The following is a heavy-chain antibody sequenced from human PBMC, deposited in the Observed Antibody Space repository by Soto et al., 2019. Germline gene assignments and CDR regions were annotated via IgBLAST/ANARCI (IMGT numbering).Heavy chain of an antibody. CDR1: GFTFSSYW. J-gene: IGHJ4*02. Sequence: EVQLVESGGGLVQPGGSLRLSCAASGFTFSSYWRSWVRQAPGKGLEWVANIKQDGSEKYYVDSVKGRFTISRDNAKNSLYLQMNSLRAEDTAVYYCARVGLYYDFWSVNEHGRYFDYWGQGTLVTVSS. CDR3: ARVGLYYDFWSVNEHGRYFDY. D-gene: IGHD3-3*01. V-gene: IGHV3-7*04. CDR2: IKQDGSEK.